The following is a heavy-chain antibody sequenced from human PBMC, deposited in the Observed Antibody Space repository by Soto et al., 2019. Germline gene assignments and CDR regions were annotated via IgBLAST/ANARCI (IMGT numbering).Heavy chain of an antibody. J-gene: IGHJ4*02. Sequence: QVQLQQWGAGLLKPSETLSLTCAVYGGSFSGYYWSWIRQPPGKGLEWFGEINHSGSTNYNPSLKSRVTISADTSTNQFSLKLSSVTAADTAVYSCARGGIGGYDHVVVVADRGFYFDYWGQGTLVTFSS. CDR1: GGSFSGYY. V-gene: IGHV4-34*01. D-gene: IGHD2-15*01. CDR3: ARGGIGGYDHVVVVADRGFYFDY. CDR2: INHSGST.